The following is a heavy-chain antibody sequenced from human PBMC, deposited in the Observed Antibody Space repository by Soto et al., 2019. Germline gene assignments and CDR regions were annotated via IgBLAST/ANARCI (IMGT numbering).Heavy chain of an antibody. J-gene: IGHJ4*02. D-gene: IGHD3-22*01. Sequence: WGSLRLSCETSVFTFSSFEMNWVRQVPGMGLEWLAYISFRGTTIYYADSVRGRFTISRDNTKNTLYLQMNSLRAEDTAVYYCAKEYYYDSSGYPYFDYWGQGTMVTVSS. CDR2: ISFRGTTI. CDR1: VFTFSSFE. CDR3: AKEYYYDSSGYPYFDY. V-gene: IGHV3-48*03.